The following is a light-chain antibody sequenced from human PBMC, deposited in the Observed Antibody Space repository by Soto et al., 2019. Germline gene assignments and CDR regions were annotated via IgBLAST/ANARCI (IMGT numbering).Light chain of an antibody. CDR1: QSINSW. J-gene: IGKJ1*01. Sequence: DIPMTQSPSTLSASVGDRVTITCRASQSINSWLAWYQQKPGKAPKLLIYKASYLESGVPLRFSGSGSATEFTLTISSLQPDDFATYYCQQYNSYSWTFGQGTKVEIK. CDR2: KAS. CDR3: QQYNSYSWT. V-gene: IGKV1-5*03.